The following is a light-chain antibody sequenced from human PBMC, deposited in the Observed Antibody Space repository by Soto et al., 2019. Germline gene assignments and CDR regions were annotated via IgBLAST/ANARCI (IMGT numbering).Light chain of an antibody. V-gene: IGLV1-44*01. Sequence: QSVLTQPPSASGTPGQRVTISCSGSSSNIGSNTVNWYQQPPGTAPKLLIYSNNQRTSGVPDRFSGSKSGTSASLAISGLQSEDEADDYCAAWDDSLNGPVFGGGTKLTVL. CDR1: SSNIGSNT. CDR2: SNN. CDR3: AAWDDSLNGPV. J-gene: IGLJ2*01.